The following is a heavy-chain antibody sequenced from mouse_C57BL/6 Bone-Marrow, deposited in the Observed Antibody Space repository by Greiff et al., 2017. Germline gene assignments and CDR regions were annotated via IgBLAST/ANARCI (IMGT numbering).Heavy chain of an antibody. Sequence: EVMLVESGGDLVKPGGSLKLSCAASGFTFSSYGMSWVRQTPDKRLEWVATISSGGSYTYYPDSVQGRFTISRDNAKNTLYLQMSSLKSEDTAMYYCARHETYYSNYGAYWGQGTLVTVSA. V-gene: IGHV5-6*01. CDR1: GFTFSSYG. D-gene: IGHD2-5*01. CDR2: ISSGGSYT. CDR3: ARHETYYSNYGAY. J-gene: IGHJ3*01.